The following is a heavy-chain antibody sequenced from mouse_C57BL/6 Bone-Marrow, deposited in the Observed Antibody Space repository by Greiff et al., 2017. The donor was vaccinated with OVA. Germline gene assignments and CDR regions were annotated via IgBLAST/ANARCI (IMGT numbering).Heavy chain of an antibody. J-gene: IGHJ2*01. CDR3: AMGITTVVASRYYFDY. Sequence: QVQLQQPGAELVKPGASVKVSCKASGYTFTSYWMHWVKQRPGQGLEWIGRIHPSDSDTNYNQKFKGKATLTVDKSSSTAYMQLSSLTSEDSAVYYCAMGITTVVASRYYFDYWGQGTTLTVSS. CDR2: IHPSDSDT. V-gene: IGHV1-74*01. CDR1: GYTFTSYW. D-gene: IGHD1-1*01.